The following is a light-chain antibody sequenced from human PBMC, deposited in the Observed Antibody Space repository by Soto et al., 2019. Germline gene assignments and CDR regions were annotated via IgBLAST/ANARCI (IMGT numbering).Light chain of an antibody. CDR2: DVS. J-gene: IGLJ1*01. V-gene: IGLV2-14*03. CDR3: NSYTSSSTHV. Sequence: QSVLTQPASVSGSPGQSITISCTGTSSDVGGYNYVSWYQQHPGKAPKLIISDVSNRPSGVSNRFSGSKSGNTASLTISGLQAEDEADYYCNSYTSSSTHVFGTGTRSPS. CDR1: SSDVGGYNY.